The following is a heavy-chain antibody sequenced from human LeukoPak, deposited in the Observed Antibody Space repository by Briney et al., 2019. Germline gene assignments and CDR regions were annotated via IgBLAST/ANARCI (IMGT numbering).Heavy chain of an antibody. CDR3: AKIGSDY. D-gene: IGHD1-14*01. V-gene: IGHV3-23*01. J-gene: IGHJ4*02. Sequence: HPGGSLRLSCAASGFTFSTYWMNWVRQAPGKGLEWVSTISGSGGSTYYADSVKGRFTISRDNSENTVFLQMNSLRGEDTAVYYCAKIGSDYWGQGTLVTVSS. CDR1: GFTFSTYW. CDR2: ISGSGGST.